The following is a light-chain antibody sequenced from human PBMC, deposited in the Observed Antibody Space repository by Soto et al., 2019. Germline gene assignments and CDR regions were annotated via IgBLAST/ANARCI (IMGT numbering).Light chain of an antibody. Sequence: EIVMTQSPATLSVSPGERATLSCRASQSVSSNLAWYQQKPGQAPRLLIYGASTRATGIPSRFSGSGSGTDFTLTISIRQSEDFALYYCQQYKNRTPYTFGQWTKLEIK. CDR3: QQYKNRTPYT. CDR1: QSVSSN. CDR2: GAS. V-gene: IGKV3-15*01. J-gene: IGKJ2*01.